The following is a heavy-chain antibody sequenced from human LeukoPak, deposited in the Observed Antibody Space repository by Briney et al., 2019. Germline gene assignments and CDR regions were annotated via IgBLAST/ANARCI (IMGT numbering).Heavy chain of an antibody. Sequence: GGSLRLSCAASGFTFSGSSMQWVRQAPGKGLEWVGRIRSKAHTYATAYAASVKGRFTISRDDSKNTAYLQMNSLKTEDTAVYYCTSRGWPWGQGTLVTVSS. J-gene: IGHJ4*02. D-gene: IGHD6-19*01. V-gene: IGHV3-73*01. CDR3: TSRGWP. CDR1: GFTFSGSS. CDR2: IRSKAHTYAT.